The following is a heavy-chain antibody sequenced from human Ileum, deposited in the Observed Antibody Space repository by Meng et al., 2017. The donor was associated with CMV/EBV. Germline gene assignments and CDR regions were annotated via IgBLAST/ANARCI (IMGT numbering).Heavy chain of an antibody. Sequence: VYGGSFSRYYWSWIRQPPGKGLEWIGEINHSGSTNYNPSLKSRVTISVDTSKNQFSLKLSSVTAADTAVYYCARDARRLQYRNWFDPWGQGTLVTVSS. V-gene: IGHV4-34*01. CDR2: INHSGST. CDR3: ARDARRLQYRNWFDP. CDR1: GGSFSRYY. J-gene: IGHJ5*02. D-gene: IGHD4-11*01.